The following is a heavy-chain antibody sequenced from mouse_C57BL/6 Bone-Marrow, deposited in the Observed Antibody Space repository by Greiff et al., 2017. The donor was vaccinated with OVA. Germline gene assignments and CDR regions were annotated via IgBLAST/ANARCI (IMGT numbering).Heavy chain of an antibody. Sequence: EVQGVESGGGLVQPGGSLKLSCAASGSTFCDYALAWVGQATRKGPVWGAFISNLAYSIYYADTVTGRFTISRENAKYTLYLEMSSLRSEDTAMFYCARGGSWFAYWGQGTLVTVSA. CDR1: GSTFCDYA. J-gene: IGHJ3*01. CDR3: ARGGSWFAY. V-gene: IGHV5-15*01. CDR2: ISNLAYSI.